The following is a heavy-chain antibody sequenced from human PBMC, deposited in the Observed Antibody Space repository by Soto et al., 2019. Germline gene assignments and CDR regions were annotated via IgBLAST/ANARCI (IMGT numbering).Heavy chain of an antibody. CDR3: ARGQEVGAHFFDS. V-gene: IGHV3-13*01. CDR1: GFTFSGFD. D-gene: IGHD2-15*01. CDR2: IGTAGDT. Sequence: GGSLRLSCEASGFTFSGFDMHWVRQPTGKGLEWVSTIGTAGDTYYAVSVKGRFTISRDNAKNSLSLQMNSLRAGDTAVYFCARGQEVGAHFFDSWGQGTQITVSS. J-gene: IGHJ4*02.